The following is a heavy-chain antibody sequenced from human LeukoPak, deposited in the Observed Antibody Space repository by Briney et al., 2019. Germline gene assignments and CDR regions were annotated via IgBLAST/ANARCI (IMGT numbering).Heavy chain of an antibody. D-gene: IGHD3-3*01. J-gene: IGHJ4*02. CDR1: GGSFSGYY. V-gene: IGHV4-34*01. CDR2: INHSGST. CDR3: ARAPLYYYDFWSGPDY. Sequence: PSEILSLTCAVYGGSFSGYYWGWIRQPPGKGLEWIGEINHSGSTNYNPSLKSRVTISVDTSKNQFSLKLSSVTAADTAVYYCARAPLYYYDFWSGPDYWGQGTLVTVSS.